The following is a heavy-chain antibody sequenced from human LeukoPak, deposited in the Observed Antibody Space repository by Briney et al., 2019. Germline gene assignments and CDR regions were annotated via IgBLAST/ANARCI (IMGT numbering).Heavy chain of an antibody. Sequence: SETLSLTCRVSGGPISSSSKYWGWIRQPPGKGLEWIGSIYYSGDTYYNPSLRSRVTISVDTSKNQFSLKLTSVTAADTAVYYCARSSAAAGPTHNWFGPWGEGTLVTVPS. CDR2: IYYSGDT. D-gene: IGHD6-13*01. CDR3: ARSSAAAGPTHNWFGP. CDR1: GGPISSSSKY. V-gene: IGHV4-39*01. J-gene: IGHJ5*02.